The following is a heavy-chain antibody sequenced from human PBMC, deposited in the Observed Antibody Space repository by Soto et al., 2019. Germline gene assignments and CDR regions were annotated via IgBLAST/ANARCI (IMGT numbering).Heavy chain of an antibody. CDR3: AADSEMAGIDAFDI. D-gene: IGHD6-19*01. J-gene: IGHJ3*02. CDR1: GFTFTSSA. V-gene: IGHV1-58*01. Sequence: SVKVSCKASGFTFTSSAVQWVRQARGQRLEWIGWIVVGSGNTNYAQKFQERVTITRDMSTSTAYMELSSLRSEDTAVYYCAADSEMAGIDAFDIWGQGTMVTVSS. CDR2: IVVGSGNT.